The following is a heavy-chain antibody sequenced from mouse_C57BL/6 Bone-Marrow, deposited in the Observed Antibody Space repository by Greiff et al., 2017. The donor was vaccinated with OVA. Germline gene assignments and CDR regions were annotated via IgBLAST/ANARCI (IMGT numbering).Heavy chain of an antibody. CDR2: ISNGGGST. CDR1: GFTFSDYY. D-gene: IGHD2-4*01. V-gene: IGHV5-12*01. Sequence: VQLKESGGGLVQPGGSLKLSCAASGFTFSDYYMYWVRQTPEKRLEWVAYISNGGGSTYYPDTVKGRFTISRDNAKNTLYLQMSRLKSEDTAMYYCARPIYYDYGWFAYWGQGTLVTVSA. CDR3: ARPIYYDYGWFAY. J-gene: IGHJ3*01.